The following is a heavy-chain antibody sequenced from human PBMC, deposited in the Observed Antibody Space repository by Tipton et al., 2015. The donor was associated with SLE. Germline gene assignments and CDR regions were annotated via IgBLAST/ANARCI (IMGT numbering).Heavy chain of an antibody. CDR2: ISYDGRNK. CDR1: RFSFISYA. V-gene: IGHV3-30*04. Sequence: RSLRLSCVASRFSFISYAMHWVRQAPGKGLEWVALISYDGRNKYYADSVKGRFTISRDNSKNTLYLQMNSLRVEDTALYYCARDWGYDTSGYYLWGQGTLVTVSS. CDR3: ARDWGYDTSGYYL. D-gene: IGHD3-22*01. J-gene: IGHJ5*02.